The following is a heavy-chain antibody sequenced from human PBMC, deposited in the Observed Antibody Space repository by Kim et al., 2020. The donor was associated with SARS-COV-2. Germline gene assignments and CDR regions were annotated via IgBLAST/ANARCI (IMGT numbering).Heavy chain of an antibody. J-gene: IGHJ4*02. CDR1: GGSFSGYY. CDR3: ARGTSIPAAGMVGY. Sequence: SETLSLTCAVYGGSFSGYYWSWIRQPPGKGLEWIGEINHSGSTNYNPSLKSRVTISVDTSKNQFSLKLSSVTAADTAVYYCARGTSIPAAGMVGYWGQGTLVTVSS. CDR2: INHSGST. V-gene: IGHV4-34*01. D-gene: IGHD6-13*01.